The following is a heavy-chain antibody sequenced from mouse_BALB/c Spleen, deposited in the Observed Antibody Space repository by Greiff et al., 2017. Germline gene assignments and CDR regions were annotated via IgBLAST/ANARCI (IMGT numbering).Heavy chain of an antibody. CDR1: GFTFSDYY. V-gene: IGHV5-4*02. J-gene: IGHJ3*01. Sequence: EVMLVESGGGLVKPGGSLKLSCAASGFTFSDYYMYWVRQTPEKRLEWVATISDGGSYTYYPDSVKGRFTISRDNAKNNLYLQMSSLKSEDTAMYYCARGGDYDRAWFAYWGQGTLVTVSA. CDR2: ISDGGSYT. D-gene: IGHD2-4*01. CDR3: ARGGDYDRAWFAY.